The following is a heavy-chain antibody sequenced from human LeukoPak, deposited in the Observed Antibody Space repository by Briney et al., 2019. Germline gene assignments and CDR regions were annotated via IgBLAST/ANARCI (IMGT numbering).Heavy chain of an antibody. J-gene: IGHJ4*02. V-gene: IGHV3-23*01. CDR1: RFTLSSYA. CDR2: ISGSTGST. Sequence: PGGSLRLSCAPSRFTLSSYAISWVRQAPGKGLEWVSTISGSTGSTYYADSVKGRFTISRDNSKNTLYLQMNSLRADDTAVYYCAKGGIVALTLFDSWGQGTLVTVSS. D-gene: IGHD5-12*01. CDR3: AKGGIVALTLFDS.